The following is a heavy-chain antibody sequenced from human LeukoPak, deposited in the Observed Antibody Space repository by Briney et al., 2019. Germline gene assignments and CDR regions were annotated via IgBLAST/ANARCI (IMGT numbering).Heavy chain of an antibody. J-gene: IGHJ4*02. Sequence: ASVKVSCKASGYTFSNYYMHWVRQAPGQGLEWMGLINPSGGSTSYAQKFQGRVTMTRDTSTTTFYKDLSSLRSEDTAVYYCARGSSGSYYNYFDYWGQGTLVTVSS. D-gene: IGHD1-26*01. CDR3: ARGSSGSYYNYFDY. V-gene: IGHV1-46*01. CDR1: GYTFSNYY. CDR2: INPSGGST.